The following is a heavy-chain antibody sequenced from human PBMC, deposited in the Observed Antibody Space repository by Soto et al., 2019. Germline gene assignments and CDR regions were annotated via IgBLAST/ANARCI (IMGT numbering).Heavy chain of an antibody. CDR2: ISHDGSKT. CDR3: AKDTYYYSSSGYSVFDS. J-gene: IGHJ4*02. Sequence: QVQLVESGGGVVQPGRSLRLSCAASGFTFSAYGIHWVRQAPGKGLEWVAVISHDGSKTNYVDSVKGRFTISRDNSKEXXYLQMDSLRPEDTAVYYCAKDTYYYSSSGYSVFDSWGQGTLVTVSS. D-gene: IGHD3-22*01. CDR1: GFTFSAYG. V-gene: IGHV3-30*18.